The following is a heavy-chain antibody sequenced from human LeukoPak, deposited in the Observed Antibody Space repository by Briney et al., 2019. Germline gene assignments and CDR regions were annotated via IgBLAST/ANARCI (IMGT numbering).Heavy chain of an antibody. V-gene: IGHV3-23*01. D-gene: IGHD1-26*01. CDR1: RFTFSTYA. Sequence: GGSLRLSYAASRFTFSTYAMNWVRQAPGKGLEWVSAITGSGGSTYYADSVKGRFTISRDNSKNTLYLQMNSLRAEDTAVYYCAKGDTPNSGPSGAFDIWGQGTVVTVSS. J-gene: IGHJ3*02. CDR2: ITGSGGST. CDR3: AKGDTPNSGPSGAFDI.